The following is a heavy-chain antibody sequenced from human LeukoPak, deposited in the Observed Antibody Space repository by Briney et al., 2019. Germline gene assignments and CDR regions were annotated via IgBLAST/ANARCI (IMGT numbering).Heavy chain of an antibody. V-gene: IGHV4-4*02. CDR3: ARDLVDSGGYYFDS. CDR2: IYHSGST. Sequence: PSETLSLTCAVSGGSITSDNWWTWVRQSPGKGLEWIGQIYHSGSTNYNPSLMSRVTISVDKSKNHFSLKLSSVTAADTAIYYCARDLVDSGGYYFDSWGQGTLVTVSS. CDR1: GGSITSDNW. D-gene: IGHD3-22*01. J-gene: IGHJ4*02.